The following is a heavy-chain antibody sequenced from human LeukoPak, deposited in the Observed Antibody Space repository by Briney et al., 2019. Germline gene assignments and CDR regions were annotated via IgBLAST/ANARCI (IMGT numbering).Heavy chain of an antibody. CDR1: GYTFTSYY. D-gene: IGHD3-16*02. Sequence: GASVKVSCKASGYTFTSYYMHWVRQAPGQGLEWMGIINPSGGSTSYAQKFQGRVTMTRDTSISTAYMELSRLRSDDTAVYYCARETGMITFGGVIVPQDAFDIWGQGTMVTVSS. J-gene: IGHJ3*02. CDR3: ARETGMITFGGVIVPQDAFDI. V-gene: IGHV1-46*01. CDR2: INPSGGST.